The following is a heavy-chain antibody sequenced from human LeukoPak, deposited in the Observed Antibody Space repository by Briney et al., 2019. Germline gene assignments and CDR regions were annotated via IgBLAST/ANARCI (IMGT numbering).Heavy chain of an antibody. J-gene: IGHJ4*02. CDR3: IRDAKTAF. V-gene: IGHV3-7*01. Sequence: GGSLRLSCVASGFTFSEFWMSWVRQAPGKGLEWLASIKGDGSKKYYVDSVKGRFTISRDNAKNSVFLQMNSLRDEDTAVYYCIRDAKTAFWGQETLVTVSS. CDR2: IKGDGSKK. CDR1: GFTFSEFW.